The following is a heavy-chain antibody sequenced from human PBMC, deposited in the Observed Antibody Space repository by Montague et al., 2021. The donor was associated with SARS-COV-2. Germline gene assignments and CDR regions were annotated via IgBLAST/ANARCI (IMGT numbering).Heavy chain of an antibody. J-gene: IGHJ4*02. CDR2: IDWDXDK. D-gene: IGHD6-19*01. CDR1: GFSLSTSGMC. Sequence: PALVKPTQTLTLPCTFSGFSLSTSGMCVSWIRQPPGKALEWPARIDWDXDKYYSTSLKTRLTISKDTSKNQVVLTMTNMDPVDTATYYCAREYSSGVYFDYWGQGTLVTVSS. V-gene: IGHV2-70*11. CDR3: AREYSSGVYFDY.